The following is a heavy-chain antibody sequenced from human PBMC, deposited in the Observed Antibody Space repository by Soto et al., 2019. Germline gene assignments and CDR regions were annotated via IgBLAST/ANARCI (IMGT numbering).Heavy chain of an antibody. CDR1: GGTFSSYT. CDR2: IIPILGIA. V-gene: IGHV1-69*02. D-gene: IGHD6-19*01. Sequence: QVQLVQSGAEVKKPGSSVKVSCKASGGTFSSYTISWVRQAPGQGLEWMGRIIPILGIANYAQKFQGRVTITADKSTSTAYMELSSLRSEDTAVYYCARGRSIAVARTWLDPWGQGTLVTVSS. J-gene: IGHJ5*02. CDR3: ARGRSIAVARTWLDP.